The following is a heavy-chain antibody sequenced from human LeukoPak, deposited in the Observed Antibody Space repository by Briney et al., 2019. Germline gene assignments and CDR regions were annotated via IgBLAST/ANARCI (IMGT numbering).Heavy chain of an antibody. J-gene: IGHJ4*02. V-gene: IGHV3-23*01. D-gene: IGHD3-3*01. CDR3: ARGYYDFWSNYGYFDY. Sequence: GGSLRLSCAASGFTFSSYAMSWVRQAPGKGLEWVSAISGSGGRIYYGASVKGRFTISRDNSKNTLNLQMNSLRAEDTAVYYCARGYYDFWSNYGYFDYWGQGTLVTVSS. CDR2: ISGSGGRI. CDR1: GFTFSSYA.